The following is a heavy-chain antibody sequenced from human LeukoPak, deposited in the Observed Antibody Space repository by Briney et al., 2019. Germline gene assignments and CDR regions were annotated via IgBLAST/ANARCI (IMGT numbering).Heavy chain of an antibody. J-gene: IGHJ4*02. D-gene: IGHD2-2*01. CDR3: ARDHSYCGSTSCYYDLLDY. V-gene: IGHV3-11*06. Sequence: GGSLRLSCAASGFTFSDYYMSWIRQAPGKGLEWVSYISSSSSYTNYADSVKGRFTISRDNAKNSLYLQMNSLRAEDTAVYYCARDHSYCGSTSCYYDLLDYWGQGTLVTVSS. CDR1: GFTFSDYY. CDR2: ISSSSSYT.